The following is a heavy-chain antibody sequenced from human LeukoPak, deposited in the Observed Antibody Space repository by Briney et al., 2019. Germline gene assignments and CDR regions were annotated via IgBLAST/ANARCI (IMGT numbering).Heavy chain of an antibody. CDR2: ISGSGGST. CDR1: GFTFSSYG. CDR3: AREPSGSYYDSSGYYEGGGFDY. Sequence: GGSLRLSCAASGFTFSSYGMSWVRQAPGKGLEWVSAISGSGGSTYYADSVKGRFTISRDNSKNTLYLQMNSLRAEDTAVYYCAREPSGSYYDSSGYYEGGGFDYWGQGTLVTVSS. V-gene: IGHV3-23*01. J-gene: IGHJ4*02. D-gene: IGHD3-22*01.